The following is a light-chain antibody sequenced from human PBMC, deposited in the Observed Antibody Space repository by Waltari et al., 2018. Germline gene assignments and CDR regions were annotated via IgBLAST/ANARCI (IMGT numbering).Light chain of an antibody. J-gene: IGLJ1*01. CDR1: SSKIGNNY. CDR3: GTWDASLGGI. Sequence: QSVLTQPPSVSAAPGQTVTISCSADSSKIGNNYVSWYQHFPGTAPKLLIYENNRRPSGIPDRFSCSKSGTSATLGITGLQTGYEADYYCGTWDASLGGIFGTGTKVTVL. V-gene: IGLV1-51*02. CDR2: ENN.